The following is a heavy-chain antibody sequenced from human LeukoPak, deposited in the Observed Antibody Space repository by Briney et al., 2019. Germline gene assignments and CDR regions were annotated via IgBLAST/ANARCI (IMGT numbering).Heavy chain of an antibody. CDR1: GYSMESGYY. D-gene: IGHD6-6*01. CDR2: MFHSGST. CDR3: VRDAAHYMDV. Sequence: PETLSLTCTVSGYSMESGYYWGWIRQSPGKGLEWMGSMFHSGSTYDNASLKSRVSISVDTSNNQFSLKLTSVTAADTAVYYCVRDAAHYMDVWGKGITVTVS. J-gene: IGHJ6*03. V-gene: IGHV4-38-2*02.